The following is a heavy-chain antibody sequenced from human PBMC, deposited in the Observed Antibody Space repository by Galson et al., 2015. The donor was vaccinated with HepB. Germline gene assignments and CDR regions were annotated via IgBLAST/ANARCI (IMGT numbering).Heavy chain of an antibody. Sequence: SRPPPCAASGFATKNYRIQRVHQAASIKLQWFALIFYARSNHYYAASVKGRFSISRDNSKNTLFLQMNSLRVEDTAIDDCAKDLGITVAGDFDYWGQGTLVTVSS. V-gene: IGHV3-33*03. D-gene: IGHD6-19*01. CDR1: GFATKNYR. CDR2: IFYARSNH. CDR3: AKDLGITVAGDFDY. J-gene: IGHJ4*02.